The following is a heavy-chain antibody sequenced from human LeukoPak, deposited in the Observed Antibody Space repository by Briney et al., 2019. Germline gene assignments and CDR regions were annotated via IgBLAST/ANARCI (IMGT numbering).Heavy chain of an antibody. CDR2: IKQDGSEK. CDR1: GFTFNNYW. V-gene: IGHV3-7*01. Sequence: GGSLRLSCAASGFTFNNYWMTWVRQAPGMGLEWVANIKQDGSEKYYVDSVKGRFTISRDIAKNSLYLQMNSLRAEDTAVYYCARDWGGSGSYYKSLDYWGQGTLVTVSS. J-gene: IGHJ4*02. D-gene: IGHD3-10*01. CDR3: ARDWGGSGSYYKSLDY.